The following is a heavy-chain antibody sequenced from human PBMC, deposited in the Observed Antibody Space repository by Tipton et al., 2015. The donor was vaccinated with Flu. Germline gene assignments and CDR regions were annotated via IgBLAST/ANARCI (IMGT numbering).Heavy chain of an antibody. J-gene: IGHJ3*02. CDR3: AKLMIRGCPFAAFDI. CDR2: IYYSGNT. CDR1: GGSINSYY. D-gene: IGHD3-16*01. Sequence: TLSLTCTVSGGSINSYYWSWIRQPPGKGLEWIGYIYYSGNTNYSPSLKSRLTISVDTSKNQFSLKLSSVTAVDTAVYYCAKLMIRGCPFAAFDIWGQGTMVTVSA. V-gene: IGHV4-59*08.